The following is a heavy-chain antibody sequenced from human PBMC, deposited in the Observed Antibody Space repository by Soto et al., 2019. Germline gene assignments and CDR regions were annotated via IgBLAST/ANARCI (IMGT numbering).Heavy chain of an antibody. CDR2: INHSGST. J-gene: IGHJ2*01. D-gene: IGHD3-10*01. CDR1: GGSFSDYY. V-gene: IGHV4-34*01. Sequence: SETLSLTCAVYGGSFSDYYWSWVRQPPGKGLEWIGEINHSGSTNYNPSLKSRVTISVDTSKNQFSLKLNSVTAADTAVYYCAREVPSRYFDLWGRGTPVTVSS. CDR3: AREVPSRYFDL.